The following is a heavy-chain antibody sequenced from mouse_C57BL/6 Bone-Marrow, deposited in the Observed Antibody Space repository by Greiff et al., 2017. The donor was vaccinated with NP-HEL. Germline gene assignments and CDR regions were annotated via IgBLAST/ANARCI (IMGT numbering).Heavy chain of an antibody. CDR2: IDPSDSYT. J-gene: IGHJ4*01. CDR1: GYTFTSYW. CDR3: ARGDYDYGYAMDY. Sequence: VQLQQPGAELVMPGASVKLSCKASGYTFTSYWMHWVKQRPGQGLEWIGEIDPSDSYTNYNQKLKGKSTLTVDKSSSTAYMQLSSLTSEDSAVYYCARGDYDYGYAMDYWGQGTSVTVSS. V-gene: IGHV1-69*01. D-gene: IGHD2-4*01.